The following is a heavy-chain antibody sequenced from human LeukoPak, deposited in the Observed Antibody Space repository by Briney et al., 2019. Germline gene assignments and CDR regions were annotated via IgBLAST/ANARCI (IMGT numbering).Heavy chain of an antibody. CDR1: GFTVSSNY. J-gene: IGHJ4*02. CDR2: IYSGGST. V-gene: IGHV3-53*01. CDR3: ARESGYYGGVNYFDY. Sequence: GGSLRLSCAASGFTVSSNYMSWVRQAPGKGLEWVSVIYSGGSTYYADSVKGRFTISRDNSKNTLYLQMNSLRAEDTAVYYCARESGYYGGVNYFDYWGQGTLVTVSS. D-gene: IGHD3-22*01.